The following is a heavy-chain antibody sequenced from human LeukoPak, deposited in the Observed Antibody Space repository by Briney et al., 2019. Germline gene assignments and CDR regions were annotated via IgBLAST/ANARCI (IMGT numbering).Heavy chain of an antibody. D-gene: IGHD6-19*01. CDR1: GSSISSYY. J-gene: IGHJ5*02. Sequence: TSETLSLTCTVSGSSISSYYWSWIRQSPGKGLEWIGYIYYSGSTNFNPSLKSRVTISVDTSKNQFSLKLSSVTAADTAVYYCARASSGWYNWFDPWGQGTLVTVSS. CDR2: IYYSGST. V-gene: IGHV4-59*01. CDR3: ARASSGWYNWFDP.